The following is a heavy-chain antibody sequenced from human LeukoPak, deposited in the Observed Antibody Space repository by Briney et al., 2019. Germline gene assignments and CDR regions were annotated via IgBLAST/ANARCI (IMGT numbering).Heavy chain of an antibody. CDR2: IYSGGST. CDR1: EFTVSSNY. CDR3: ARATYFDY. Sequence: GGSLRLSCAASEFTVSSNYMSWVRQAPGKGLEWVSVIYSGGSTYYADSVKGRFTISRDNAKNSLYLQMNSLRAEDTAVYYCARATYFDYWGQGTLVTVSS. J-gene: IGHJ4*02. V-gene: IGHV3-66*01.